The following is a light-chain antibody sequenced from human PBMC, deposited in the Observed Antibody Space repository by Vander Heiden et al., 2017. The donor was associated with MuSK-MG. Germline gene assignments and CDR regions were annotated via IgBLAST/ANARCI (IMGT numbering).Light chain of an antibody. CDR2: GAS. CDR1: QSVSSSY. J-gene: IGKJ4*02. Sequence: IVLTQSPGSLSLSPGERATLSCRASQSVSSSYLASYQYNPCQAPRLLIYGASSRATGIPDRISGRASRTDFTLSISRLAPADLAVSYSRLDGSSQRTSGEGTKVEIK. V-gene: IGKV3-20*01. CDR3: RLDGSSQRT.